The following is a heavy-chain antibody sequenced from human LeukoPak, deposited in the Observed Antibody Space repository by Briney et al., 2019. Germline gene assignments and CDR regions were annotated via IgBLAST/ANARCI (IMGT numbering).Heavy chain of an antibody. J-gene: IGHJ3*02. CDR2: LIPIFGTA. V-gene: IGHV1-69*05. D-gene: IGHD1-7*01. Sequence: SVKVSCKASGGTFSSYAISWVRQAPGQGLEWMGRLIPIFGTANYAQKFQGRVTITTDESTSTAYMELSSLRSEDTAVYYCARDRYNWNYEGDAFDIWGQGTTVTVSS. CDR1: GGTFSSYA. CDR3: ARDRYNWNYEGDAFDI.